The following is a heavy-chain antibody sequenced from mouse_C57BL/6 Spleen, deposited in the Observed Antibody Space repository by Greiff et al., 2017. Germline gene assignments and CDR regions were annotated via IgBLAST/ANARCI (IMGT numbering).Heavy chain of an antibody. CDR1: GFNIPDYY. D-gene: IGHD1-1*01. J-gene: IGHJ2*01. CDR2: LEPEDGET. Sequence: FQLPQSGAELVKPGASVKLSCTASGFNIPDYYMHWVQQRTEQGLEWIGRLEPEDGETKYAPPFPSEAPITADTSSNTAYLPLSSLTSEDAAVYYCARSCYCGSSLDDWGQGTTLTFSS. CDR3: ARSCYCGSSLDD. V-gene: IGHV14-2*01.